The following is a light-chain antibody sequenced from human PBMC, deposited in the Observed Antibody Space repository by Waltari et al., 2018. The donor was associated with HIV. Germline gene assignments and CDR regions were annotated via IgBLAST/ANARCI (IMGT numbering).Light chain of an antibody. CDR2: GAS. Sequence: IQVTRSPSSLSASVGDTIIIACRTSQNIDRNLNWYQQKPGSAPKLLVYGASHLLSGVPARFSGSGSGTDFALTIRGLQAEDFATYFCQQSYNTPPTFGPGTSMDVK. J-gene: IGKJ3*01. CDR1: QNIDRN. CDR3: QQSYNTPPT. V-gene: IGKV1-39*01.